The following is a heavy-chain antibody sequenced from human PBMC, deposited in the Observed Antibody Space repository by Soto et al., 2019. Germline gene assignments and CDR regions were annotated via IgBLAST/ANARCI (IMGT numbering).Heavy chain of an antibody. V-gene: IGHV3-48*02. D-gene: IGHD6-13*01. CDR1: GFNFINYN. Sequence: GGSLRLSCAASGFNFINYNMNWVRQTPEKGLEWISYISGFSTTIYYADSVKGRFTISRDNAKNSLYLQMSSLRDEDTALYYCARNSLPTTLYTSNWNPIDDRGQGTLVTVSS. J-gene: IGHJ4*02. CDR2: ISGFSTTI. CDR3: ARNSLPTTLYTSNWNPIDD.